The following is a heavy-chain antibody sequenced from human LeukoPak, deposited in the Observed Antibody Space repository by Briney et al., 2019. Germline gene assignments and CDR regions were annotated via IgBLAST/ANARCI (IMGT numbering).Heavy chain of an antibody. Sequence: SETLSLTCTVSGYSISSGYYWGWIRQPPGKGLEWMGSIYHSGSTYYNPSLKSRVTISVDTSKNQFSLKLSSVTAADTAVYSCARADSSSWYPNHNWFDPWGQGTLVTVSS. CDR2: IYHSGST. J-gene: IGHJ5*02. CDR3: ARADSSSWYPNHNWFDP. D-gene: IGHD6-13*01. CDR1: GYSISSGYY. V-gene: IGHV4-38-2*02.